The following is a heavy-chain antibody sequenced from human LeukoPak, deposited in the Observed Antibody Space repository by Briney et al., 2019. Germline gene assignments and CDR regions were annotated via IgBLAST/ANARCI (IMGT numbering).Heavy chain of an antibody. CDR1: GYTFTSYY. CDR2: IIPIFGTA. J-gene: IGHJ5*02. V-gene: IGHV1-69*05. Sequence: SVKVSCKASGYTFTSYYMHWVRQAPGQGLEWMGGIIPIFGTANYAQKFQGRVTITTDESTSTAYMELSSLRSEDTAVYYCARGYSSSSHWFDPWGQGTLVTVSS. CDR3: ARGYSSSSHWFDP. D-gene: IGHD6-6*01.